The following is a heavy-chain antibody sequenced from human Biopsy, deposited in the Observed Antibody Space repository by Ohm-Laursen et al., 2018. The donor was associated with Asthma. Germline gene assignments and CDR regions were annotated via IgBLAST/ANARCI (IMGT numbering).Heavy chain of an antibody. Sequence: SPRLSCAASGFTFSNYGMHWVRQAPGKGLDWVAVISFDGSNKNYTDSVKGRLTISRDNSRNTLHLQMNSLRAEDTAVYYCAKDVFPGWELRRGPDYWGQGTLVTVSS. J-gene: IGHJ4*02. V-gene: IGHV3-30*18. D-gene: IGHD1-26*01. CDR1: GFTFSNYG. CDR2: ISFDGSNK. CDR3: AKDVFPGWELRRGPDY.